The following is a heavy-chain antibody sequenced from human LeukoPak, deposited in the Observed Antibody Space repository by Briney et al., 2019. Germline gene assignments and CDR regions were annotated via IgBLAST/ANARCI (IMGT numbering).Heavy chain of an antibody. CDR2: ISYDGSNK. D-gene: IGHD1-7*01. V-gene: IGHV3-30-3*01. CDR1: GFTFSSYA. J-gene: IGHJ4*02. Sequence: GGSLRLSCAASGFTFSSYAMSWVRQAPGKGLEWVAVISYDGSNKYYADSVKGRFTISRDNSKNTLYLQMNSLRAEDTAVYYCARAPSDITGTTKSFDYWGQGTLVTVSS. CDR3: ARAPSDITGTTKSFDY.